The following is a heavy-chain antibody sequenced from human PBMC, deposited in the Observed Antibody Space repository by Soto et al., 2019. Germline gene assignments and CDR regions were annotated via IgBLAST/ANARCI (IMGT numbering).Heavy chain of an antibody. V-gene: IGHV3-30*04. CDR1: GFTFSHYA. D-gene: IGHD6-25*01. Sequence: GGSLRLSCTASGFTFSHYALHRLRQTPGKGLEWVAYISYHGNTEKYADSVKGRFTISRDNYKKEVYLQMNSLRIEDTAVYYCARVGLNVFRAANDSYNWFEPWGQGTLVTVSS. CDR2: ISYHGNTE. CDR3: ARVGLNVFRAANDSYNWFEP. J-gene: IGHJ5*02.